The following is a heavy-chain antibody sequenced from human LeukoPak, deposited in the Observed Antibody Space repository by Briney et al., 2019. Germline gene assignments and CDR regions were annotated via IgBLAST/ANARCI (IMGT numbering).Heavy chain of an antibody. D-gene: IGHD4-17*01. J-gene: IGHJ4*02. CDR3: TRMTTGHDY. V-gene: IGHV4-34*01. CDR1: GVSSNDYY. Sequence: SEPLSLTCAVSGVSSNDYYWRWLPQTPGEGRGGIGEINHSGYTNDSPSLKSRVTLSIDTSRKQFSLNLRSVSVADTGIYFCTRMTTGHDYWGQGTLVTVSS. CDR2: INHSGYT.